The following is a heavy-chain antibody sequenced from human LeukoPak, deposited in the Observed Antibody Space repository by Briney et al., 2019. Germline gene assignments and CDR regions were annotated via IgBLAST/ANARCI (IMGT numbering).Heavy chain of an antibody. D-gene: IGHD1-7*01. Sequence: GASVKVSCKASGYTFTSYYMHWVRQAPGQGLEWMGIINPSGGSTSYAQKFQGRVTMTRDMSTSTVYMELSSLRSEDTAVYYCARASKPFITGTTSYFDYWGQGTLVTVSS. V-gene: IGHV1-46*01. CDR1: GYTFTSYY. J-gene: IGHJ4*02. CDR2: INPSGGST. CDR3: ARASKPFITGTTSYFDY.